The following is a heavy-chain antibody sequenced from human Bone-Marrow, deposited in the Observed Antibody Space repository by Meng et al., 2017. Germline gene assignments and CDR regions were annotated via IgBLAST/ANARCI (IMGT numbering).Heavy chain of an antibody. CDR3: ARDLFRGSAAGTSWYAFDI. Sequence: SETLSLTCTVSGGSISGYYWSWIRQPPGKGLEWIGYIHYSGSTNYNPSLKTRVAISVDTSKNQFSLKLSSVTAADTAVYYCARDLFRGSAAGTSWYAFDIWGQGTMVTVSS. V-gene: IGHV4-59*01. CDR2: IHYSGST. CDR1: GGSISGYY. J-gene: IGHJ3*02. D-gene: IGHD6-13*01.